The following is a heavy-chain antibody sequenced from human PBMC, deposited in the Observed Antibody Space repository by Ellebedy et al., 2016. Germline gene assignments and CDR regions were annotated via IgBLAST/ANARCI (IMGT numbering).Heavy chain of an antibody. Sequence: GGSLRLSXAASGFTFSSSAMSWVRQAPGKGLEWVSTISASGGSTYYADSVKGRFTISRDNSKNTLYLQMNSLRAEDTAVYYCARGEYSGPFDYWGQGTLVTVSS. D-gene: IGHD5-12*01. CDR1: GFTFSSSA. V-gene: IGHV3-23*01. CDR3: ARGEYSGPFDY. CDR2: ISASGGST. J-gene: IGHJ4*02.